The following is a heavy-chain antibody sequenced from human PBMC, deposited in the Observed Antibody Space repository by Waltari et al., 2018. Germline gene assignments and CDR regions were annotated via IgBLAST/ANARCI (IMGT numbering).Heavy chain of an antibody. V-gene: IGHV4-34*01. CDR3: ASTELSNSFDI. Sequence: QVQLQQWGAGLLKPSETLSLTCAVYGGSFSGYYWSWIRQPPGKGLEWIGKINHSGSTNYNPSLKSRVTISVDTSKNQFSLKLSSVTAADTAVYYCASTELSNSFDIWGQGTMVTVSS. CDR1: GGSFSGYY. J-gene: IGHJ3*02. CDR2: INHSGST. D-gene: IGHD1-1*01.